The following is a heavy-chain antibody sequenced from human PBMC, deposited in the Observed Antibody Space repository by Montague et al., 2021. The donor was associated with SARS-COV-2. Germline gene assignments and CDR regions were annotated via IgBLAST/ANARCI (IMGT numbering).Heavy chain of an antibody. D-gene: IGHD6-13*01. Sequence: QSGAEVKKPGESLRISCKGSGYSFTSYWISWVRQMPGKGLECMGRIDPSDSYTNYSPSFQGHITISADKSISTAYLQSSSLKASDTAMYYCARRSYSSSWYDYWGQGTLVTVSS. CDR1: GYSFTSYW. J-gene: IGHJ4*02. CDR2: IDPSDSYT. V-gene: IGHV5-10-1*01. CDR3: ARRSYSSSWYDY.